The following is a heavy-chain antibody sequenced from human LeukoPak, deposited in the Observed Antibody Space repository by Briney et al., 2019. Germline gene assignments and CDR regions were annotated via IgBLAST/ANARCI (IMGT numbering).Heavy chain of an antibody. Sequence: SETLSLTCTVSGGSISSSFWSWIRQPAGKGLEWIGRIYSNGNTNYNPSLKSRVTMSVDTSKNQFSLKVSSVTAADTAVYYCARNIEAAGNFQHWGQGTLVTVSS. CDR3: ARNIEAAGNFQH. D-gene: IGHD6-13*01. CDR2: IYSNGNT. CDR1: GGSISSSF. J-gene: IGHJ1*01. V-gene: IGHV4-4*07.